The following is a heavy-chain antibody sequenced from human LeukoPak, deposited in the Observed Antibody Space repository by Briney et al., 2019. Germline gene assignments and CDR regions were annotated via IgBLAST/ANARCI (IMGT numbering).Heavy chain of an antibody. CDR3: AKDFWGIAVAGMGFAAFDI. D-gene: IGHD6-19*01. CDR1: GFTFSSYA. V-gene: IGHV3-23*01. J-gene: IGHJ3*02. Sequence: GGSLRLSCAASGFTFSSYAMSWVRQAPGKGLEWVSAISGSGGSTYYADSVKGRFTISRDNSKNTLYLQMNSLRAEDTAVYYCAKDFWGIAVAGMGFAAFDIWGQGTMVTVSS. CDR2: ISGSGGST.